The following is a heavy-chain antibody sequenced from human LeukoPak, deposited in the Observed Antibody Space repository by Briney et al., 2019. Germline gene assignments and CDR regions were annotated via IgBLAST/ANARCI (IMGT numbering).Heavy chain of an antibody. V-gene: IGHV4-59*01. CDR3: ARRRITMVRGASRLYYFDY. Sequence: SETLSLTCTVSGGSISSYYWSWIRQPPGKGLEWIGYIYYSGSTNYNPSLKSRVTISVDTSKNQFSLKLSSVTAADTAVYYCARRRITMVRGASRLYYFDYRGQGTLVTVSS. CDR2: IYYSGST. CDR1: GGSISSYY. J-gene: IGHJ4*02. D-gene: IGHD3-10*01.